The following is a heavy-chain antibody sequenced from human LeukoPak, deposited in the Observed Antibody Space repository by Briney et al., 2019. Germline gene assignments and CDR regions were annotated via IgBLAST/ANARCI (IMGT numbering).Heavy chain of an antibody. CDR3: ARGGGVGATIDY. Sequence: GASVKVSCKASGYNFAVYGMTWVRQAPGQGLEWMGWINGFNGAANYAQTLQGRVTMTIDKSTATAYLELTSLKSVDTAIYFCARGGGVGATIDYWGQGTLVTVSS. D-gene: IGHD1-26*01. CDR1: GYNFAVYG. V-gene: IGHV1-18*01. CDR2: INGFNGAA. J-gene: IGHJ4*02.